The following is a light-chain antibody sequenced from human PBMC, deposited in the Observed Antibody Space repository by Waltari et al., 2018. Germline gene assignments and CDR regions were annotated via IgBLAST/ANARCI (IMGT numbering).Light chain of an antibody. CDR2: DAS. J-gene: IGKJ4*01. CDR1: QSVGTY. CDR3: QHRGSSPLT. V-gene: IGKV3-11*01. Sequence: EIVLTQSPDTLSLSPGERATLTCRARQSVGTYLAWYQQNSGQTPRLLISDASNRATGIPARFSGSGAGTDFTLTISSLDPEDFAIYCSQHRGSSPLTFGGGTKLEI.